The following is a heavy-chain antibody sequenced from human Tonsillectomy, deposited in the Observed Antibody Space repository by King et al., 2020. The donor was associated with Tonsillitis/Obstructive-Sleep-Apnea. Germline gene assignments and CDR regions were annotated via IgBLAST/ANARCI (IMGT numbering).Heavy chain of an antibody. Sequence: VQLVESGGRVVRPGGSLRLSCAVSGFTFDDYAMSWVRQAPGRGLEWISHINWNGAATHYADSVKGRFTVSRDNAKNSLYLQMDGLRVDDTALYYCARLHDYGEERPRFFDYWGQGARVTVSS. CDR3: ARLHDYGEERPRFFDY. V-gene: IGHV3-20*04. CDR1: GFTFDDYA. CDR2: INWNGAAT. J-gene: IGHJ4*02. D-gene: IGHD4-17*01.